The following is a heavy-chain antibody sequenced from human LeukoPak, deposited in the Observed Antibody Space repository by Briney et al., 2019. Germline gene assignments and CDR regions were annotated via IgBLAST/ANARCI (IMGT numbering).Heavy chain of an antibody. Sequence: PSETLSLTCAVYGGSFSGYYWSWIRQPPGKGLEWIGEINHSGSTNYNPPLKSRVTISVDTSKNQFSLKLSSVTAADTAVCYCASSILGYCSGGSCYPHYWGQGTLVTVSS. J-gene: IGHJ4*02. D-gene: IGHD2-15*01. CDR2: INHSGST. CDR3: ASSILGYCSGGSCYPHY. V-gene: IGHV4-34*01. CDR1: GGSFSGYY.